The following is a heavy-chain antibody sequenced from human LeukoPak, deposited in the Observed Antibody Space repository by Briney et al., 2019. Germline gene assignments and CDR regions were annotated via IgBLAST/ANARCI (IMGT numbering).Heavy chain of an antibody. Sequence: ASVKVSCKASGGTFSSYAISWVRQAPGQGLEWMGGIIPIFGTANYAQKFQGRVTITTDESTSTAYMELSSLRSEDTAVYYCARDGAAVPAAIRASYYYYYYMDVWGKGTTVTVSS. D-gene: IGHD2-2*02. CDR1: GGTFSSYA. CDR3: ARDGAAVPAAIRASYYYYYYMDV. J-gene: IGHJ6*03. V-gene: IGHV1-69*05. CDR2: IIPIFGTA.